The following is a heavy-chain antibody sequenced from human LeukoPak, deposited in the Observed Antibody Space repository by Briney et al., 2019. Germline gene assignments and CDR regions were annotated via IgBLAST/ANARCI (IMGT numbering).Heavy chain of an antibody. J-gene: IGHJ4*02. CDR2: IDPSDSYP. CDR1: GYTFTSYW. CDR3: ARLRYYYDFSGYFVDY. D-gene: IGHD3-22*01. V-gene: IGHV5-10-1*01. Sequence: ESLKISCKGSGYTFTSYWITWVRQMPGKGLEWMGTIDPSDSYPNYSPSFQGHVTISADKSFSTAYLHWISLKASDTAIYYCARLRYYYDFSGYFVDYWGQGTLVTVSS.